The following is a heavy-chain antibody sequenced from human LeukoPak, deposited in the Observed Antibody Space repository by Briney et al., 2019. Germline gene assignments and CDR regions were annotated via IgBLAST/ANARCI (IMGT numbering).Heavy chain of an antibody. V-gene: IGHV4-59*01. CDR3: AGGPPIVILPAAFDY. D-gene: IGHD2-2*01. Sequence: PSETLSLTCTVSGGSIRNYYWSWIRQPPGKGLEWIGYISYSGGTNYNPSLKSRVTLSVDTSKNQFSLKLTSVTAADTAVYYCAGGPPIVILPAAFDYWGQGTMVTVSS. CDR2: ISYSGGT. J-gene: IGHJ4*03. CDR1: GGSIRNYY.